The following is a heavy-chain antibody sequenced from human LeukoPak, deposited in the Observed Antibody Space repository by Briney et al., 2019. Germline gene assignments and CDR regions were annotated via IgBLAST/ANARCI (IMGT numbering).Heavy chain of an antibody. CDR2: INPNSGDT. V-gene: IGHV1-2*02. Sequence: ASVKVSCKASGYSFTGQYMHWVRQAPGQGLEWMGWINPNSGDTNYAQKFQGRVTMTRDTSISTAYMELSSLRSDDTAVYYCARGYCSGDCFTLFDYWGQGTLVTVSS. J-gene: IGHJ4*02. D-gene: IGHD2-21*02. CDR3: ARGYCSGDCFTLFDY. CDR1: GYSFTGQY.